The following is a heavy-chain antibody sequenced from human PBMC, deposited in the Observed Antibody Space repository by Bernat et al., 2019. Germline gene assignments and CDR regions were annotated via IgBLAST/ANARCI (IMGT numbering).Heavy chain of an antibody. J-gene: IGHJ4*02. D-gene: IGHD2-2*01. CDR2: IYCDDDK. CDR1: GFSLSTSGVV. V-gene: IGHV2-5*02. CDR3: ARDCLSTSCYAFDY. Sequence: QITLKESGPTLVKPTQTLTLTCTFSGFSLSTSGVVVGWIRQPPGKALELLALIYCDDDKRYSPSLKSRLTITKDTSKNQVVLTMTNMDPVDTATYYCARDCLSTSCYAFDYWGQGTLVTVSS.